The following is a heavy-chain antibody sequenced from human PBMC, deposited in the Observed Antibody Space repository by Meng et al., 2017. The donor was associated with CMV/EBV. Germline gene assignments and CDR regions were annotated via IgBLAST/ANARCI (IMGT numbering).Heavy chain of an antibody. CDR2: IIPIFGTA. CDR1: GGTFSSYA. V-gene: IGHV1-69*05. Sequence: SVKVSCKASGGTFSSYAISWVRQAPGQGLEWMGGIIPIFGTANYAQKFQDRVTITTDESTSTAYMELSSLRSEDTAVYYCARIPGVYDFWSGPQGGWFDPWGQGTLVTVSS. J-gene: IGHJ5*02. D-gene: IGHD3-3*01. CDR3: ARIPGVYDFWSGPQGGWFDP.